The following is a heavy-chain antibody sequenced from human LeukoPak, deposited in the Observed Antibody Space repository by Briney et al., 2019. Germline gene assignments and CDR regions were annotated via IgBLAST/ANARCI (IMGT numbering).Heavy chain of an antibody. CDR2: ISSSSSYI. J-gene: IGHJ6*02. CDR3: ARVGIAAAGDAYYGMDV. D-gene: IGHD6-13*01. V-gene: IGHV3-21*01. CDR1: EFTFSSYS. Sequence: GGSLRLSCAASEFTFSSYSMNWVRQAPGKGLEWVSSISSSSSYIYYADSVKGRFTISRDNAKNSLYLQMNSLRAEDTAVYYCARVGIAAAGDAYYGMDVWGQGTTVTVSS.